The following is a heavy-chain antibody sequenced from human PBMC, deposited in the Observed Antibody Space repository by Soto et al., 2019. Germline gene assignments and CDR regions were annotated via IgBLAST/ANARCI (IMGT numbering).Heavy chain of an antibody. Sequence: EVQVVESGGGLVQPGGSLRLSCAASGFTISDHFIDWVRQAPGKGLGWVGRTKNIGNDYATEYAASVKGRFTISRDDSRNSVYLYMNRLKSEDTAVYFCARGGNEYRYWGQGTLVTVSS. V-gene: IGHV3-72*01. J-gene: IGHJ4*02. CDR3: ARGGNEYRY. CDR1: GFTISDHF. CDR2: TKNIGNDYAT. D-gene: IGHD5-12*01.